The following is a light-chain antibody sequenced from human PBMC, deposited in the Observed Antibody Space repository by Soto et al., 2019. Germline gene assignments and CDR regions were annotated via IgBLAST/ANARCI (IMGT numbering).Light chain of an antibody. J-gene: IGKJ2*01. CDR2: GAS. CDR3: QHYGSSMYT. CDR1: HNISSTY. V-gene: IGKV3-20*01. Sequence: EVVLTQSPGTLSLSPGEGATLSCRASHNISSTYLAWYQQKPGQAPRLLIYGASSRATGIPDRFSGSGSGTDFTLTVSRLEPEDFAVFYCQHYGSSMYTFGQGTWLDIK.